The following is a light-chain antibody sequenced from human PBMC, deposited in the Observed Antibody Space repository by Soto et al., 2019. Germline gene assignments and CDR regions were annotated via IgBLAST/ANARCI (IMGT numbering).Light chain of an antibody. J-gene: IGLJ2*01. CDR2: DVS. CDR3: SSYTSSSTLDVV. CDR1: SSDVGGYNY. Sequence: QSVLTQPASVSGSPGQSITISCTGTSSDVGGYNYVSWYQQHPGKAPKLMIYDVSNRPSGVSNRSSGSKSGNTASLTISGLQAEDEADYYCSSYTSSSTLDVVFGGGTQLTVL. V-gene: IGLV2-14*01.